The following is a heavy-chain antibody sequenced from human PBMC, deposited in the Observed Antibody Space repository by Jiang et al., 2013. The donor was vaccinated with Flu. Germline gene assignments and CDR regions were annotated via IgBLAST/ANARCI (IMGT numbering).Heavy chain of an antibody. CDR3: AALTVTVQGRDY. D-gene: IGHD2-21*02. Sequence: GSGLVKPSETLSLTCTVSGGSISSSSYYWGWIRQPPGKGLEWIGNIYYSGSTYYNPSLKSRVTISVDTSKNQFSLKLSSVTAADTAVYYCAALTVTVQGRDYWGQGTLVTVSS. CDR2: IYYSGST. CDR1: GGSISSSSYY. J-gene: IGHJ4*02. V-gene: IGHV4-39*01.